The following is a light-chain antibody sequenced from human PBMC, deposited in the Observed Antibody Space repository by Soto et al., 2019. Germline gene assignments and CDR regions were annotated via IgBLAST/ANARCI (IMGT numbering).Light chain of an antibody. V-gene: IGKV1-5*01. CDR1: QSINTW. Sequence: DIQMTQSPSTLSASVGDRATITCRASQSINTWLAWYQQQPGKGPKLLIYAASTLESGVPSRFSGSGSGTDFTLTISSLQPDDFAAYYCQQYHDSPTFGQGTKLEI. CDR3: QQYHDSPT. CDR2: AAS. J-gene: IGKJ2*01.